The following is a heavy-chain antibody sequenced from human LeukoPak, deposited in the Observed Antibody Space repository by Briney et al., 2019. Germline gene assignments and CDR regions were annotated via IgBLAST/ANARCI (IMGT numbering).Heavy chain of an antibody. J-gene: IGHJ4*02. Sequence: GASVKVSCKVSGYTLTELSMHWVRQAPGKGLEWMGGFDPEDGETIYAQKFQGRVTMTEDTSTDTVYMELSSLRSEDTAVYYCATGFRRSSTSCYFCSGYYFDYWGQGTLVTVSS. V-gene: IGHV1-24*01. CDR1: GYTLTELS. D-gene: IGHD2-2*01. CDR2: FDPEDGET. CDR3: ATGFRRSSTSCYFCSGYYFDY.